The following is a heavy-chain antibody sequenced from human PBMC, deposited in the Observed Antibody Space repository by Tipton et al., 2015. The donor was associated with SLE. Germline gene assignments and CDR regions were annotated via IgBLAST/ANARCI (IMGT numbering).Heavy chain of an antibody. CDR1: GGPISSSSYY. D-gene: IGHD3-16*02. CDR2: ISGSGGST. Sequence: GLGKPSETLSLTCTVSGGPISSSSYYWGWIRQPPGKGLEWVSAISGSGGSTYYADSVKGRFTISRDNSKNTLYLQMNSLRGEDTAVSCWAKARGGCLGELSAGDGFDIWGHGTLVSVSS. V-gene: IGHV3-23*01. J-gene: IGHJ3*02. CDR3: AKARGGCLGELSAGDGFDI.